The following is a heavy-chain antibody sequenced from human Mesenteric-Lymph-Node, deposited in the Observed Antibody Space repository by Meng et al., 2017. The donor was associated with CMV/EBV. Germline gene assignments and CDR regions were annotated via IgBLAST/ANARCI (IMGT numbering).Heavy chain of an antibody. CDR3: AGDGYSPFDY. D-gene: IGHD5-24*01. J-gene: IGHJ4*02. CDR1: GDTFINYA. Sequence: SCQASGDTFINYAISWVRQAPGQGLEWMGRFSPILDLPNYAQKFQGRVTITADKSTSTAYMELSSLRSEDTAVYFCAGDGYSPFDYWGQGTLVTVSS. CDR2: FSPILDLP. V-gene: IGHV1-69*04.